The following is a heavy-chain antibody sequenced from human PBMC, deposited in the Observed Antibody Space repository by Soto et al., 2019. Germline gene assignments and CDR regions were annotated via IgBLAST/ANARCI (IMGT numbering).Heavy chain of an antibody. D-gene: IGHD3-10*01. V-gene: IGHV3-66*01. J-gene: IGHJ4*02. CDR2: IYSGGST. CDR1: EFTVSSNY. CDR3: ARRSYGSGSYRYFDY. Sequence: DVQLVESGGGLVQPGGSLRLSCEASEFTVSSNYMSWVRQAPGKGLEWVSVIYSGGSTYYADTVKGRFTISRDNSNITLYLQMNSLSAEDTAVYYCARRSYGSGSYRYFDYWGQGTLVTVSS.